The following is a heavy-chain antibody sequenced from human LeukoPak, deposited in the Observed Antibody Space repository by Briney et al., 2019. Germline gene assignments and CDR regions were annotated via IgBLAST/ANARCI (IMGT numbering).Heavy chain of an antibody. D-gene: IGHD6-13*01. Sequence: ASVKVSCKASGYTFTGYYMHWVRQAPGQGLEWMGWINPNSGGTNYAQKFQGWVTMTRDTSISTAYMELSRLRSDDTAVYYCARAHTGYSSSWVLYFDYWGQGTLVTVSS. V-gene: IGHV1-2*04. CDR2: INPNSGGT. J-gene: IGHJ4*02. CDR1: GYTFTGYY. CDR3: ARAHTGYSSSWVLYFDY.